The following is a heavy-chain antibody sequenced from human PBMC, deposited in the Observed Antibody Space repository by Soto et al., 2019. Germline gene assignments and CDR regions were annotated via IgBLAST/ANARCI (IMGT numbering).Heavy chain of an antibody. Sequence: SETLSLTCTVSGGSISSYYWSWIRQPPGKGLEWIGYIYYSGSTNYNPSLKSRVTISVDTSKNQFSLKLSSVTAADTAVYYCAREDDYYYYMDVWGKGTTVTVSS. CDR2: IYYSGST. CDR3: AREDDYYYYMDV. V-gene: IGHV4-59*01. J-gene: IGHJ6*03. CDR1: GGSISSYY.